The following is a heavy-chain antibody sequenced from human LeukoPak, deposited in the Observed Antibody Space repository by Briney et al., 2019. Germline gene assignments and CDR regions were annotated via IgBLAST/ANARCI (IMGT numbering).Heavy chain of an antibody. D-gene: IGHD5-12*01. J-gene: IGHJ4*02. CDR1: GFTFSSYW. Sequence: GGSLRLSCAASGFTFSSYWMSWVRQAPGKGLEWVANIKQDGSEKYYVDSVKGRFTISRDNAKNSLYMQMNSLRAEDTAVSYCARDLWYSGYDFDYWGQGTLVTVSS. CDR3: ARDLWYSGYDFDY. CDR2: IKQDGSEK. V-gene: IGHV3-7*01.